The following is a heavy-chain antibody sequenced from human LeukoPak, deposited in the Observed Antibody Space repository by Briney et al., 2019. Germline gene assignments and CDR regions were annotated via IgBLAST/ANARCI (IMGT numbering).Heavy chain of an antibody. D-gene: IGHD5-12*01. CDR1: GGSISSYY. J-gene: IGHJ4*02. Sequence: SETLSLTCTVSGGSISSYYWSWIRQPPGKGLEWIGYIYYSGSTNYNPSLRSRVTISVDTSKNQFSLKLSSVTAADTAVYYCARARGYSGYDYAYWGQGTLVTVSS. CDR2: IYYSGST. V-gene: IGHV4-59*01. CDR3: ARARGYSGYDYAY.